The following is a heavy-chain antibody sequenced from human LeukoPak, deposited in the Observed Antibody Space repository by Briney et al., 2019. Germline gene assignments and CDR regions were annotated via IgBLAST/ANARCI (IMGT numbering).Heavy chain of an antibody. V-gene: IGHV3-9*01. CDR2: ICWRSGRI. CDR1: GFFFDDYA. J-gene: IGHJ6*02. CDR3: ARGNTLKDASFYHSMDV. Sequence: PGRSLRLSCAASGFFFDDYAMFWVRQVPGKGLEWVAGICWRSGRIGYADSVQGRFTISRDNAKKSLALQMCSLRPEDTALYYCARGNTLKDASFYHSMDVWGPGTTVIVSS. D-gene: IGHD1/OR15-1a*01.